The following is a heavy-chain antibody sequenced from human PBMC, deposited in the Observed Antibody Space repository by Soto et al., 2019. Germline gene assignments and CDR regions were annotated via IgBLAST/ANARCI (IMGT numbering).Heavy chain of an antibody. V-gene: IGHV3-21*01. CDR1: GFTFISYS. CDR3: ARSRGSSGWPHFDY. D-gene: IGHD6-19*01. J-gene: IGHJ4*02. CDR2: ISSSSSYI. Sequence: VVSLRLSCAASGFTFISYSMNWVRQAPGKGLEWVSSISSSSSYIYYADSVKGRFTISRDNAKNSLYLQMNSLRAEDTAVYYCARSRGSSGWPHFDYWGQGTLVTVSS.